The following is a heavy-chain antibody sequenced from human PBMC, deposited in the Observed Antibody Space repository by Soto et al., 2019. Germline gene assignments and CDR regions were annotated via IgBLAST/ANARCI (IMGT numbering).Heavy chain of an antibody. J-gene: IGHJ3*01. CDR3: AKDEISKTIRGDAFNF. Sequence: GGSLRLSCEASGFTFSSDGMHWVRQAPVKGLEWVAVISYDGSYQYYVDSVKGRFTISRDNSKNTLYLQMNSLRAEDTAVYYCAKDEISKTIRGDAFNFWGQGTMVTVSS. D-gene: IGHD1-7*01. CDR1: GFTFSSDG. CDR2: ISYDGSYQ. V-gene: IGHV3-30*18.